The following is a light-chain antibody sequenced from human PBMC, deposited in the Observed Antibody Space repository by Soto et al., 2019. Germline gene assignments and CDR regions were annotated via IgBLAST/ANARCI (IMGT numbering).Light chain of an antibody. CDR2: GAS. CDR1: QTVSSY. Sequence: ENVLTQSPGTLSLSPGERATLSCRASQTVSSYLTWYQQRPGQAPRLLIYGASKRATGIPDRFSCSGSGTDFTLTISTLEPEDFALYYCQQYGTSPITFGQGTRLEIK. CDR3: QQYGTSPIT. V-gene: IGKV3-20*01. J-gene: IGKJ5*01.